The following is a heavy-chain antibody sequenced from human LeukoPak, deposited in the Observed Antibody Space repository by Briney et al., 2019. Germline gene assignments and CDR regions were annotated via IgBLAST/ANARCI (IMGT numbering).Heavy chain of an antibody. CDR1: GFTFSSYG. Sequence: PGGSLRLSCAASGFTFSSYGMHWVRQAPGKGLEWVAVISYDGSNKYYADSVKGRFTISRDNSKNTLYLQMNSLRAEDTAVYYCTKRRDSSGYPAYFDYWGQGTLVTVSS. D-gene: IGHD3-22*01. J-gene: IGHJ4*02. CDR3: TKRRDSSGYPAYFDY. V-gene: IGHV3-30*18. CDR2: ISYDGSNK.